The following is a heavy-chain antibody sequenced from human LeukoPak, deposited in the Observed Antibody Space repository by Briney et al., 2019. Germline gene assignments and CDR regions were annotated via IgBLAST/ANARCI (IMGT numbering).Heavy chain of an antibody. Sequence: PSETLSLTCTVSGGSISSSSYYWGWIRQPPGKGLEWIGSIYYSGSTYYNPSLKSRVTISVDTSKNQFSLKLSSVTAADTAVYYCARGYSGYSRPKYYFDYWGQGTLVTVSS. V-gene: IGHV4-39*07. CDR3: ARGYSGYSRPKYYFDY. J-gene: IGHJ4*02. D-gene: IGHD6-13*01. CDR1: GGSISSSSYY. CDR2: IYYSGST.